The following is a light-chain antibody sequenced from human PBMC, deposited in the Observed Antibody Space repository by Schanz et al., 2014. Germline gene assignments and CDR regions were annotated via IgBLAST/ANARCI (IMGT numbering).Light chain of an antibody. J-gene: IGLJ3*02. CDR3: CSLTSTSTWV. CDR1: SSDVGGYNY. CDR2: EAT. Sequence: QSALTQPRSVSGSPGQSVTISCTGTSSDVGGYNYVSWYQQHPGKAPRLMIYEATKRPSGVSDRFSGSKSGKTASLTISGLQAGDEADYHCCSLTSTSTWVFGGGTKLTVL. V-gene: IGLV2-11*01.